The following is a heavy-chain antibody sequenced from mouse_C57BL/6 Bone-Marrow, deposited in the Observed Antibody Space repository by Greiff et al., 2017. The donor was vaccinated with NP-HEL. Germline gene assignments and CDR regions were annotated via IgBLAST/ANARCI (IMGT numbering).Heavy chain of an antibody. CDR2: INSDGGST. CDR3: ARHDGYDRFAY. Sequence: EVKLMESGGGLVQPGESLKLSCESTEYAFPSHDMSWVRQTPEKSLELVADINSDGGSTYYPDTMERRFIISRDNTKKTLYLQMSSLRSEDTALYYCARHDGYDRFAYWGQGTLVTVSA. J-gene: IGHJ3*01. V-gene: IGHV5-2*01. CDR1: EYAFPSHD. D-gene: IGHD2-2*01.